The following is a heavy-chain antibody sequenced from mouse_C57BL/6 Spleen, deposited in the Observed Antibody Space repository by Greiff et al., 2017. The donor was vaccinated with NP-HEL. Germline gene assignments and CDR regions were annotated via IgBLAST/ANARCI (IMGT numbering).Heavy chain of an antibody. V-gene: IGHV1-69*01. J-gene: IGHJ4*01. D-gene: IGHD3-2*01. CDR1: GYTFTSYW. CDR3: ARGTARYYAMDY. CDR2: IDPSDSYT. Sequence: VQLQQPGAELVMPGASVKLSCKASGYTFTSYWMHWVKQRPRQGLEWIGEIDPSDSYTNYNQKFKGKSTLTVDKSSSTAYMQLSSLTSEDSAVYYCARGTARYYAMDYWGQGTSVTVSS.